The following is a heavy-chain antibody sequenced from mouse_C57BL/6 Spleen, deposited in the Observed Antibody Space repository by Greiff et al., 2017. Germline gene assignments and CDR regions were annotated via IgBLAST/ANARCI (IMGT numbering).Heavy chain of an antibody. D-gene: IGHD2-3*01. CDR2: ISYDGSN. J-gene: IGHJ2*01. CDR3: ARDRGGYYSY. V-gene: IGHV3-6*01. Sequence: DVQLQESGPGLVKPSQSLSLTCSVTGYSITSGYYWNWIRQFPGNKLEWMGYISYDGSNNYNPSLKNRISITRDTSKNQFFLKLNSVTTEDTATYYCARDRGGYYSYWGQGTTLTVSS. CDR1: GYSITSGYY.